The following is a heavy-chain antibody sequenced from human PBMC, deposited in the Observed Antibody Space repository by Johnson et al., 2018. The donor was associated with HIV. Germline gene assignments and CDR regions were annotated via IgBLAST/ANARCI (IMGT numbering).Heavy chain of an antibody. CDR2: ISGSGGST. V-gene: IGHV3-23*04. J-gene: IGHJ3*01. D-gene: IGHD3-16*01. CDR1: GFTFDDYA. Sequence: VQLVESGGGVVQPGRSLRLSCAASGFTFDDYAMHWVRQTPGKGLEWVSTISGSGGSTYYADSVKGRFTISRDNVKNSLYLQMDSLRPEDTAVYYCARSRQGGIQPSEAFDVWGQGTMVTVSS. CDR3: ARSRQGGIQPSEAFDV.